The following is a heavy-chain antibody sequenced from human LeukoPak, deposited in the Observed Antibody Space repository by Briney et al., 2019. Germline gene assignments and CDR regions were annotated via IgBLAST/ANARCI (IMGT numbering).Heavy chain of an antibody. V-gene: IGHV3-30*18. Sequence: PGGSLRLSFAASGFPFSSSGIHWVRPAPGKGLGWVAVISFDGSNKYYADFVKGRFTISRDNSKNTLYLQMNSLRVEDTAVYYCAKGDIVIVPTAIRFYFYGMDVWGQGTTVTVSS. CDR3: AKGDIVIVPTAIRFYFYGMDV. D-gene: IGHD2-2*02. CDR2: ISFDGSNK. J-gene: IGHJ6*02. CDR1: GFPFSSSG.